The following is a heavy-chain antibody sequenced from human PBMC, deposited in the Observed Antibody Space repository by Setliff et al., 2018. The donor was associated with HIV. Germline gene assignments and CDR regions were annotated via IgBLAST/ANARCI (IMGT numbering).Heavy chain of an antibody. J-gene: IGHJ3*02. CDR2: IYPGDSHT. D-gene: IGHD1-7*01. V-gene: IGHV5-51*01. CDR1: GYYFTTFW. CDR3: ATHTLNYAFDI. Sequence: PGESLTISCKGSGYYFTTFWIAWVRQMPGKGREWMGFIYPGDSHTTYSPSFQGQVTISVDTSVSTAYLQWSSLKASDTAMYFCATHTLNYAFDIWGLGTMVTVSS.